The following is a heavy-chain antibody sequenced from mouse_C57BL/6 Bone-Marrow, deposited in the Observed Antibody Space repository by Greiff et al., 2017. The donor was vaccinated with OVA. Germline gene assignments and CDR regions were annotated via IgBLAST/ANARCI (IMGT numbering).Heavy chain of an antibody. V-gene: IGHV1-39*01. J-gene: IGHJ1*03. CDR3: ARESGDYDGTTWYFDV. CDR1: GYSFTDYN. Sequence: VQLKESGPELVKPGASVKISCKASGYSFTDYNMNWVKQSNGKSLEWIGVINPNYGTTSYNQKFKGKATLTVDQSSSTAYMQLNSLTSEDSADYYGARESGDYDGTTWYFDVWGTGTTVTVSS. D-gene: IGHD1-1*01. CDR2: INPNYGTT.